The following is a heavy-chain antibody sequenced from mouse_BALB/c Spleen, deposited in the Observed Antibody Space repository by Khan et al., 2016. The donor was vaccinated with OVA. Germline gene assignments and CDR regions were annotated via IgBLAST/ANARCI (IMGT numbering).Heavy chain of an antibody. CDR2: IYPGNVNT. V-gene: IGHV1S56*01. Sequence: QVQLQQSGPELVKPGASVRISCKASGYAFTNYYLHWVKQRPGQGLEWIGWIYPGNVNTKYNEKFKDKATLTVDKSSNTAYMQLSSLTSEDSAVYFCARDDYFVGDAMDYWGQGTSVTVSS. J-gene: IGHJ4*01. D-gene: IGHD2-4*01. CDR3: ARDDYFVGDAMDY. CDR1: GYAFTNYY.